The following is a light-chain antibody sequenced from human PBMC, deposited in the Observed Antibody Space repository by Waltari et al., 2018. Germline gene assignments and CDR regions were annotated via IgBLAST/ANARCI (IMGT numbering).Light chain of an antibody. Sequence: DIQMTQSPSPLSASGGDRVPNHCRASPSISGWLAWYQQKPGKAPKLLIYGASNLKGEVPSRFSGSGSGTEFTLTISSLQPDDFATYYCQQYNSYSWTFGQGTKVEIK. CDR1: PSISGW. CDR2: GAS. CDR3: QQYNSYSWT. J-gene: IGKJ1*01. V-gene: IGKV1-5*01.